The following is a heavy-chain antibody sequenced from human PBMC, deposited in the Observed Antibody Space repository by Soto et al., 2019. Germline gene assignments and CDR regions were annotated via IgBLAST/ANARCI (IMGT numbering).Heavy chain of an antibody. Sequence: QVQLQQWGAGLLKPSETLSLTCAVYGGSFCGYYWSWIRQPPGKGLVWIGEIKHSGGTNYNPSLSNRVTISINTSKNQCSRKSSYVTTADTAMYYWARGPEYSRRQLYNYGMDVTGQATTVTVSS. CDR2: IKHSGGT. J-gene: IGHJ6*02. CDR3: ARGPEYSRRQLYNYGMDV. CDR1: GGSFCGYY. D-gene: IGHD6-6*01. V-gene: IGHV4-34*01.